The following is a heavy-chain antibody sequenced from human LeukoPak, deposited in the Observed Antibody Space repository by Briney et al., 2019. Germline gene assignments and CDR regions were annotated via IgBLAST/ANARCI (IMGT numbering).Heavy chain of an antibody. J-gene: IGHJ6*03. CDR2: ISYDGSNK. Sequence: PGGSLGLSCAASGFTLSSYAMHWGRQAPGKGLGGGAGISYDGSNKYYADSVKGRFTISRDNAKNSMYLQMNSLRAEDTADYYCVCVAVTLRYYYNYTAVWGEGTTVIVS. CDR1: GFTLSSYA. V-gene: IGHV3-30-3*01. D-gene: IGHD6-19*01. CDR3: VCVAVTLRYYYNYTAV.